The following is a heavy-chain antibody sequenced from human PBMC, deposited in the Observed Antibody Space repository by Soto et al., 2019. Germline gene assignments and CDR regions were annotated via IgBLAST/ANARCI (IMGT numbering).Heavy chain of an antibody. Sequence: QVQLVQSGAEVKKPGSSVKVSCKASADTFNSYSLSWLRQAPGQRLEWMGGITPVFGTADYAQSFEDRLTIPADDSTSTVYRELSSLRSDDTAVYYCARSLEGTTVTNWFDPWGQGALVTVSS. CDR2: ITPVFGTA. D-gene: IGHD4-17*01. J-gene: IGHJ5*02. CDR3: ARSLEGTTVTNWFDP. CDR1: ADTFNSYS. V-gene: IGHV1-69*01.